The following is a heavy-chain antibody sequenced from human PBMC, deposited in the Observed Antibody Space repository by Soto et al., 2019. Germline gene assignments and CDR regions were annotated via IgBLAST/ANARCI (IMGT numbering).Heavy chain of an antibody. CDR1: GDSISNTAYY. CDR3: ARRSRWYYYGTASYYNLWLDP. CDR2: IYHSGST. Sequence: NPSETLSLTCTVSGDSISNTAYYWGWIRQPPGKGLEWIGDIYHSGSTYYNPSLKSRVTISVDTSKNQFSLKLRSVTAADTAVYYCARRSRWYYYGTASYYNLWLDPCGQGTLVTVS. J-gene: IGHJ5*02. D-gene: IGHD3-10*01. V-gene: IGHV4-39*01.